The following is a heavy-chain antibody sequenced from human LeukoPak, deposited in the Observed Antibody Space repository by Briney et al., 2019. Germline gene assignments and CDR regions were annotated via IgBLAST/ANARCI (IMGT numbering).Heavy chain of an antibody. CDR3: ARLINSGSYGMDV. CDR2: IYPGDSDT. CDR1: GYTFTTYW. V-gene: IGHV5-51*01. J-gene: IGHJ6*02. D-gene: IGHD1-26*01. Sequence: GESLKISCKGSGYTFTTYWIGWVRQMPGKGLEWMGIIYPGDSDTRYSPSFQGQVTISADKSISTAYLQWSSLRASDTAMYYCARLINSGSYGMDVWGQGTTVTVSS.